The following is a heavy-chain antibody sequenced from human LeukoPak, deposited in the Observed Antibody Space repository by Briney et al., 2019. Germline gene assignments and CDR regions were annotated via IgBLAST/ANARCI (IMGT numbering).Heavy chain of an antibody. Sequence: PSETLSLTCTVSGGSISSGDYYWSWIRQPPGKGLEWIGYIYYSGSTYYNPSLKSRVTISVDTSKNQFSLKLSSVTAADTAVYYCARGGGRVGATYRKGPNWFDPWGQGTLVTVSS. CDR1: GGSISSGDYY. CDR2: IYYSGST. CDR3: ARGGGRVGATYRKGPNWFDP. D-gene: IGHD1-26*01. V-gene: IGHV4-30-4*01. J-gene: IGHJ5*02.